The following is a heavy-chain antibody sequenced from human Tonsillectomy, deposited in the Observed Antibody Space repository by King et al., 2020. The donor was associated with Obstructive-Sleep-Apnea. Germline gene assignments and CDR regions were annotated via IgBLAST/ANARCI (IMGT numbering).Heavy chain of an antibody. D-gene: IGHD4-17*01. J-gene: IGHJ2*01. CDR3: AKDRGHNGDLPWYFDL. CDR1: GFTFSSYG. Sequence: VQLVESGGGVVQPGGSLRLSCAASGFTFSSYGINWVRQAPGKGLEWVAFIGYDGSIKYYADSVKGRFTVSRDNSNNRLSLQMSSLKNEDTAVYSCAKDRGHNGDLPWYFDLWGRGTLVTVSS. V-gene: IGHV3-30*02. CDR2: IGYDGSIK.